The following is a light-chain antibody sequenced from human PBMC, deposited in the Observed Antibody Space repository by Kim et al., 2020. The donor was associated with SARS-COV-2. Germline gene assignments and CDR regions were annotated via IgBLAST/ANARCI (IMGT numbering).Light chain of an antibody. Sequence: SSSYLAWYQQKPGQAPRLLIDGASSRATGIPDRFSGSGSGTDFTLTISRLEPEDFAVYYCQQYGSSPRTFGQGTKVDIK. J-gene: IGKJ1*01. CDR3: QQYGSSPRT. CDR1: SSSY. V-gene: IGKV3-20*01. CDR2: GAS.